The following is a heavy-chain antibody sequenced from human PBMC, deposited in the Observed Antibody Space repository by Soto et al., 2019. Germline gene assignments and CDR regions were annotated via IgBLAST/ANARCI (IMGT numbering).Heavy chain of an antibody. J-gene: IGHJ6*02. D-gene: IGHD3-10*01. V-gene: IGHV4-34*01. CDR3: ARSGGGVRGVNPNTLYYGMDI. Sequence: PSETLSLTCAVYGGSFNGYYWNWIRQPPGKGLEWIGEINHSGNTNYNPSLKSRVAISVHTSKKQISLKLSSMTAADTAVYYCARSGGGVRGVNPNTLYYGMDIWGQGTTVTVSS. CDR2: INHSGNT. CDR1: GGSFNGYY.